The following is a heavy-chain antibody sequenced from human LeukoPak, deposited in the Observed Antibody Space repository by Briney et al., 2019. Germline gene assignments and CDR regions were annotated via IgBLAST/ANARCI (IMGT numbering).Heavy chain of an antibody. CDR2: IYYSGST. Sequence: SQTLSLTCTVSGGSISSGDYYWSWIRQPPGKGLEWIGYIYYSGSTYYNPSLKGRVTISVDTSKNQFSLKLSSVTAADTAVYYCARDAEIWGSYRLPLWGQGTLVTVSS. CDR1: GGSISSGDYY. CDR3: ARDAEIWGSYRLPL. J-gene: IGHJ4*02. V-gene: IGHV4-30-4*01. D-gene: IGHD3-16*02.